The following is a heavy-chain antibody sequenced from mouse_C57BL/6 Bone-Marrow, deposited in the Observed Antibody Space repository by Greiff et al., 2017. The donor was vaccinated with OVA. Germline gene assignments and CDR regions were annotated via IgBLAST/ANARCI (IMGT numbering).Heavy chain of an antibody. J-gene: IGHJ2*01. CDR3: ARHPIYYGNPYYFDY. V-gene: IGHV1-9*01. CDR2: ILPGSGST. Sequence: LQQSGAELMKPGASVKLSCKATGYTFTGYWIEWVKQRPGHGLEWIGEILPGSGSTNYNEKFKGKATFTADTSSNTAYMQLSSLTTEDSAIYYCARHPIYYGNPYYFDYWGQGTTLTVSS. D-gene: IGHD2-1*01. CDR1: GYTFTGYW.